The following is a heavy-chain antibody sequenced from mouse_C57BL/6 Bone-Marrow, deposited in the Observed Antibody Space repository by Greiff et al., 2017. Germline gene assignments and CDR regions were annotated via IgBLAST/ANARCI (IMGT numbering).Heavy chain of an antibody. CDR3: ARWEYYGGFDY. CDR2: INPSSGYT. V-gene: IGHV1-7*01. J-gene: IGHJ2*01. D-gene: IGHD1-1*01. CDR1: GYTFTSYW. Sequence: VQLVESGAELAKPGASVKLSCTASGYTFTSYWMHWVKQRPGKGLEWIGYINPSSGYTKYNQKFKDQATLTADKSSSTAYMHLSSLTYEDAAVYYGARWEYYGGFDYGGQGTTLTVSS.